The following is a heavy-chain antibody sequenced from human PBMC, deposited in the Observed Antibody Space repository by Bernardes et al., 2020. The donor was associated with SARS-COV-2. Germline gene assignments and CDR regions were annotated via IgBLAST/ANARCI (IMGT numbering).Heavy chain of an antibody. CDR1: GGTFSSYA. J-gene: IGHJ6*02. D-gene: IGHD2-2*02. Sequence: SVKVSCKASGGTFSSYAISWVRQAPGQGLEWMGGIIPIFGTANYAQKFQGRVTITADESTSTAYMELSSLRSEDTAVYYCARASWGPAAISPYYYYGMDVWGQGTTVTVSS. V-gene: IGHV1-69*13. CDR3: ARASWGPAAISPYYYYGMDV. CDR2: IIPIFGTA.